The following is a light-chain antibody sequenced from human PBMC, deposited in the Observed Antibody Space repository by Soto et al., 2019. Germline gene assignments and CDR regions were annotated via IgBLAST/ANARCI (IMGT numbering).Light chain of an antibody. CDR2: GNN. Sequence: QSVLTQPPSVSGAPGQRVTISCTGSSSNIGSGYDVHWYQQFPGTAPKLLIYGNNNRPSGVPDRFSGSKSDTSASLAITGLQAEDEADYYCQSYDNTLSSSEVVFGGGTKLTVL. CDR1: SSNIGSGYD. V-gene: IGLV1-40*01. J-gene: IGLJ2*01. CDR3: QSYDNTLSSSEVV.